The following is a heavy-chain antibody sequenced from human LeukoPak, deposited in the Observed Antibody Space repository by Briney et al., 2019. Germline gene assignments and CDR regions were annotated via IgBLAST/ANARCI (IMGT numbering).Heavy chain of an antibody. Sequence: SETLSLTCAVSGGSISSYYWSWIRQPPGKEVKWIWFFYYSGSTNYNPYLKSRVTISVDTSKNHFSLKLISVTAADTAVYYCARGPGGYSYGYYFDYWGQGTLVTVSS. D-gene: IGHD5-18*01. J-gene: IGHJ4*02. CDR3: ARGPGGYSYGYYFDY. CDR2: FYYSGST. V-gene: IGHV4-59*01. CDR1: GGSISSYY.